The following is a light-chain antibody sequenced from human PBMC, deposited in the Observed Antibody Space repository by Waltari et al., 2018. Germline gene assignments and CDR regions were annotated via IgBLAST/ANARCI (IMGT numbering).Light chain of an antibody. CDR3: TSYTATDTPVL. Sequence: QSALTQPAAVSGSPGQSITLSCTGTKSDIGDYDYVSWYQQHPGKAPKLLIYDVRNRPSGVAARFSGSKSGNTASLTISRLQTDDEAEYFCTSYTATDTPVLFGGGTRLTVL. J-gene: IGLJ2*01. V-gene: IGLV2-14*03. CDR2: DVR. CDR1: KSDIGDYDY.